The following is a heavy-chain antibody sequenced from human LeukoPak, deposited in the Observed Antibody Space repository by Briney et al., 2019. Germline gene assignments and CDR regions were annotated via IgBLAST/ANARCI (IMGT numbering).Heavy chain of an antibody. CDR1: GFTFSSYW. CDR3: AKIGYCSTTTCYSTVFDS. J-gene: IGHJ4*02. Sequence: GSLRLSCAASGFTFSSYWMSWVRQAPGKGLQWIGSIYHTGSTYYSPSLKSRVTISVDTSKNQFSLKLNFVTAADAAVYYCAKIGYCSTTTCYSTVFDSWGQGTLVTVSS. CDR2: IYHTGST. D-gene: IGHD2-2*01. V-gene: IGHV4-59*05.